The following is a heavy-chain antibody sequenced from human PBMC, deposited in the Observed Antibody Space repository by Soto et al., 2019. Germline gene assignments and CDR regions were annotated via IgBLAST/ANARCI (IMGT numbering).Heavy chain of an antibody. CDR3: ARVLLGYYGSGSYYNPKYYYYYYYMDV. J-gene: IGHJ6*03. Sequence: PSETLSLTCTVSGGSISSYYWSWIRQPPGKGLEWIGYIYYSGSTNYNPSLKSRVTISVDTSKNQFSLKLSSVTAADTAVYYCARVLLGYYGSGSYYNPKYYYYYYYMDVWGKGTTVTVSS. CDR2: IYYSGST. D-gene: IGHD3-10*01. CDR1: GGSISSYY. V-gene: IGHV4-59*01.